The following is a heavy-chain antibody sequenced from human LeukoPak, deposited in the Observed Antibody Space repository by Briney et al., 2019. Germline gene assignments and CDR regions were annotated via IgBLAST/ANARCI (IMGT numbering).Heavy chain of an antibody. Sequence: GGSLRLSCAASGFSVSTNYMIWVRQAPGMGLECVSVISNHGTTYYADSVKGRFTISRDNSKNTLYLQMNSLRAEDTAVYYCAREVGPFHQLDYWGQGTLVTVSS. CDR2: ISNHGTT. J-gene: IGHJ4*02. V-gene: IGHV3-53*01. D-gene: IGHD5-24*01. CDR1: GFSVSTNY. CDR3: AREVGPFHQLDY.